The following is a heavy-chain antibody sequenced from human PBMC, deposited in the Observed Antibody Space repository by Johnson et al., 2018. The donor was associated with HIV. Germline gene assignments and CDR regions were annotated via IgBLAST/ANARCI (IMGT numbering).Heavy chain of an antibody. CDR1: GFTFSDYY. V-gene: IGHV3-30-3*01. D-gene: IGHD2-15*01. J-gene: IGHJ3*02. Sequence: QVQLVESGGGVVQPGRSLRLSCAASGFTFSDYYMSWIRQAPGKGLEWVAVISYDGSNKYYADSVKGRFTISRDNSKNTLYLQMNSLRAEDTAVYYCARECSGGSCYPLDHDAFDIWGQGTMVTVSS. CDR2: ISYDGSNK. CDR3: ARECSGGSCYPLDHDAFDI.